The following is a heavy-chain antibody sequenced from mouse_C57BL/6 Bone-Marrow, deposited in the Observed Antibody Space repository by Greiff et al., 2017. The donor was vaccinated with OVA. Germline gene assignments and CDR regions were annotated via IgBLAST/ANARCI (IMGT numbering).Heavy chain of an antibody. CDR2: IDPSDSYS. V-gene: IGHV1-50*01. D-gene: IGHD3-2*02. Sequence: QVQLQQPGAELVKPGASVKLSCKASGYTFTSYWMQWVKQRPGQGLEWIGEIDPSDSYSNYTQKFKGKATLPVDTSSSTAYMQRSSLTSEDSAVYYCARWELRPTRDYWGRGTTHTVSS. J-gene: IGHJ2*01. CDR3: ARWELRPTRDY. CDR1: GYTFTSYW.